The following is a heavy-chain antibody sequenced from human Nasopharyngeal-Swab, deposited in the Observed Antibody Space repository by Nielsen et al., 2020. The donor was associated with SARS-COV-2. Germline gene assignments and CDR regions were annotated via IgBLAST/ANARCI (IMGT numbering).Heavy chain of an antibody. V-gene: IGHV4-59*01. D-gene: IGHD3-22*01. CDR3: ARVGTYYYDSSGHLNYCYMDV. Sequence: WIRQPPGKGLEWIGYIYYSGSTNYNPSLKSRVTISVDTSKNQFSLKLSSVTAADTAVYYCARVGTYYYDSSGHLNYCYMDVWGKGTTVTVSS. J-gene: IGHJ6*03. CDR2: IYYSGST.